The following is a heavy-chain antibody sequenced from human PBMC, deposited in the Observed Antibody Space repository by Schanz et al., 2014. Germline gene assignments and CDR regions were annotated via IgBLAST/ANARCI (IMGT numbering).Heavy chain of an antibody. CDR2: SSGSGGDT. J-gene: IGHJ4*03. D-gene: IGHD6-25*01. Sequence: DVHLLESGGGLVQPGGSLRLSCAASEFTFSTDAMSWVRQAPGKGLEWHSVSSGSGGDTYYADSVKGRFTISRDNSKNSLYLQRNSLRAEDAAVYYCAKVRYSSGWRGDYFDEWGQGTLVTVAS. CDR1: EFTFSTDA. CDR3: AKVRYSSGWRGDYFDE. V-gene: IGHV3-23*01.